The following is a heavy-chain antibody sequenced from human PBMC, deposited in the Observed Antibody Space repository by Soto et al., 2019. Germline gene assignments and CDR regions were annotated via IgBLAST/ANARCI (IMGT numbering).Heavy chain of an antibody. V-gene: IGHV1-69*13. Sequence: SVKVSCKASGGTFSNYAISWVRQAPGQGLEWVGGIIPIFGTTNFAQKFQGRVTITADESTTTAYMELSGLRSEDTAVYYCARDGGRDGYFGNWLDPWGQGTLVTVSS. J-gene: IGHJ5*02. CDR3: ARDGGRDGYFGNWLDP. CDR2: IIPIFGTT. D-gene: IGHD5-12*01. CDR1: GGTFSNYA.